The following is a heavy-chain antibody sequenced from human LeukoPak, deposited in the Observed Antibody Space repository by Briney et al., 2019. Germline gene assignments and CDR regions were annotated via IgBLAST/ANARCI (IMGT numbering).Heavy chain of an antibody. CDR1: GGSISNTNYY. CDR2: IYYTGTT. CDR3: ARGLVGATDDAFDI. D-gene: IGHD1-26*01. Sequence: SETLSLTCSVSGGSISNTNYYWAWIRQSPGRGLEWIGSIYYTGTTFDNPSLKSRVTISVDTSKNQFSLKLSSVTAADTAVYYCARGLVGATDDAFDIWGQGTMVTVSS. V-gene: IGHV4-39*07. J-gene: IGHJ3*02.